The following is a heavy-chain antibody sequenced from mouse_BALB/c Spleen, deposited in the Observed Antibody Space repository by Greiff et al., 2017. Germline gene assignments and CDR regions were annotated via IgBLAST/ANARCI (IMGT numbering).Heavy chain of an antibody. D-gene: IGHD1-1*01. J-gene: IGHJ4*01. CDR1: GYSFTGYT. Sequence: VHVKQSGPELVKPGASMKISCKASGYSFTGYTMNWVKQSHGKNLEWIGLINPYNGGTSYNQKFKGKATLTVDKSSSTAYMELLSLTSEDSAVYYCARGNYYGNAMDYWGQGTSVTVSS. CDR2: INPYNGGT. V-gene: IGHV1-18*01. CDR3: ARGNYYGNAMDY.